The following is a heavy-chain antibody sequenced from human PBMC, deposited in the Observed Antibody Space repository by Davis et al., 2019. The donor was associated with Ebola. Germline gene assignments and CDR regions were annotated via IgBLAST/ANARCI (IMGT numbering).Heavy chain of an antibody. CDR2: INWNGGST. CDR3: ARDSYSSSWYGWFDP. J-gene: IGHJ5*02. V-gene: IGHV3-20*04. Sequence: PGGSLRLSCAASGFTFDDYGMSWVRQAPGKGLEWVSGINWNGGSTGYADSVKGRFTISRDNAKNSLYLQMNSLRGEDTAFYYCARDSYSSSWYGWFDPWGQGTLVTVSS. D-gene: IGHD6-13*01. CDR1: GFTFDDYG.